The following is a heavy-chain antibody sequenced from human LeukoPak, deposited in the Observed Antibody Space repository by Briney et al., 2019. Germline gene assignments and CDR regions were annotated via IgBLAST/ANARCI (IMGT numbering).Heavy chain of an antibody. Sequence: GGSLRLSCAASGFTFSNTAMSWVRQAPGKGLEWVSSISASGGSTYYADSVKGRFTISRDNSKNTLYLQINSLRAEDTAVYYCAKSCGGGCYYYGMDVWGQGTAVTVSS. CDR1: GFTFSNTA. J-gene: IGHJ6*02. CDR3: AKSCGGGCYYYGMDV. V-gene: IGHV3-23*01. D-gene: IGHD2-15*01. CDR2: ISASGGST.